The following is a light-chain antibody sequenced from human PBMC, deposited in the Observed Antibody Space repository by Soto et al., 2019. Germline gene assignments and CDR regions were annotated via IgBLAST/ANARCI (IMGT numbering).Light chain of an antibody. CDR1: QSVSSSY. Sequence: EIVLTQSPGTLSLSPGERATLSCRASQSVSSSYLAWYQQKPGQAPRLLIYGASSRATGIPDRFSGSGSGPYFTLTISRLEDEGFAVYECQQYGSSRTFGQGTKVEIK. CDR2: GAS. CDR3: QQYGSSRT. J-gene: IGKJ1*01. V-gene: IGKV3-20*01.